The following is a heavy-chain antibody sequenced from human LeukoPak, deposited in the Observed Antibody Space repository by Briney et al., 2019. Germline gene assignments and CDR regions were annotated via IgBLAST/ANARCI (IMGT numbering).Heavy chain of an antibody. D-gene: IGHD3-22*01. CDR3: ARVNGSHYDSSGYSDFFDY. V-gene: IGHV1-46*01. CDR1: GYTFTSYY. Sequence: ASVKVSCKASGYTFTSYYMHWVRQAPGPGLEWMGIINPSGGSTSYAQKFQGRVPMTRDTSTSTVYMERSSLRSEDTAVYYCARVNGSHYDSSGYSDFFDYWGQGTLVTVSS. J-gene: IGHJ4*02. CDR2: INPSGGST.